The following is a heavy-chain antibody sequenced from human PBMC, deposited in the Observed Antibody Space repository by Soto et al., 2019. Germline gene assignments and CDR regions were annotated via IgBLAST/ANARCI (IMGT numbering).Heavy chain of an antibody. V-gene: IGHV3-23*01. CDR1: GFSFGSYA. D-gene: IGHD3-3*01. CDR3: ARWSYLDY. Sequence: GGSLRLSCVASGFSFGSYALTWVRQAPGKGLEWVSTISGSDGKTFYADAVKGRLSISRDISQSTLYLQMNSLRADDTAIYYCARWSYLDYWGQGTRVTVSS. CDR2: ISGSDGKT. J-gene: IGHJ4*02.